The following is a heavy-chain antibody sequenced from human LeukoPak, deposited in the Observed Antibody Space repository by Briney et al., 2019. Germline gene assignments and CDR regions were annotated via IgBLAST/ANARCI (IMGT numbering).Heavy chain of an antibody. Sequence: GESLKISCKGSGYSFTSYWIGWVRQMPGKGLEWMGIIYPGDSDTRYSPSFQGQVTISADKSISTAYLQWSSLKASDTAMYYCARNPSAGYCSSTSCYTWGFDYWGQGTLVTVSS. V-gene: IGHV5-51*01. D-gene: IGHD2-2*02. CDR3: ARNPSAGYCSSTSCYTWGFDY. CDR1: GYSFTSYW. CDR2: IYPGDSDT. J-gene: IGHJ4*02.